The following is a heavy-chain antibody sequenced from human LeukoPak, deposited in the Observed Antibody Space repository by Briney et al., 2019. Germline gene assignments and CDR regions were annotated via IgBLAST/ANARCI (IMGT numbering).Heavy chain of an antibody. CDR1: GFTFSSYG. Sequence: GGSLRLSCAASGFTFSSYGMSWVRQAPGKGLEWVSAISGSGGSTYYADSVKGRFTISRDNSKNTLYLQMNSLRAEDTAVYYCAKDMTCNWNDVIYYYYYMDVWGKGTTVTISS. V-gene: IGHV3-23*01. CDR3: AKDMTCNWNDVIYYYYYMDV. CDR2: ISGSGGST. D-gene: IGHD1-20*01. J-gene: IGHJ6*03.